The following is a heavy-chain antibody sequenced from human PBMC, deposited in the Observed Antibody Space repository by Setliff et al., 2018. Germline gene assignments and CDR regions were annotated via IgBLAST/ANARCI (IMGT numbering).Heavy chain of an antibody. CDR1: GFDFSSTG. CDR2: IRYDGSFK. Sequence: PGGSLRLSCVASGFDFSSTGMHWVRQAPGKGLEWVALIRYDGSFKHYGASVKGRFSVSRDNSRNTLYLQMNSLRVEDTAVYFCTTRGDSSLGYCSGRSCYSGHWGQGTLVTVSS. V-gene: IGHV3-30*02. J-gene: IGHJ4*02. D-gene: IGHD2-15*01. CDR3: TTRGDSSLGYCSGRSCYSGH.